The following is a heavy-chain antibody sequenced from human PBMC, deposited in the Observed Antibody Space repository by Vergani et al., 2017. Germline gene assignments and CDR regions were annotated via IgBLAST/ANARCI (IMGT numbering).Heavy chain of an antibody. CDR1: GFTFSSYG. CDR3: AKDTKYCSGGSCYSGVYWYFDL. V-gene: IGHV3-33*06. Sequence: QVQLVESGGGVVQPGRSLRLSCAASGFTFSSYGMHWVRQAPGKGLEWVAVIWYDGSNKYYADSVKGRFTISRDNSKNKLYLQMNSLRAEDTAVYYCAKDTKYCSGGSCYSGVYWYFDLWGRGTLVTVSS. D-gene: IGHD2-15*01. CDR2: IWYDGSNK. J-gene: IGHJ2*01.